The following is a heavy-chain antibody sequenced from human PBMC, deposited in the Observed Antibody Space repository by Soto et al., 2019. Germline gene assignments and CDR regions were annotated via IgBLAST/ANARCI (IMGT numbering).Heavy chain of an antibody. CDR1: GGSISSSSYY. D-gene: IGHD3-3*01. CDR3: ARHIPYYDFWSGYYTASYYYYYYMDV. J-gene: IGHJ6*03. Sequence: SETLSLTCTVSGGSISSSSYYWGWIRQPPGKGLEWIGSIYYSGSTYYNPSLKSRVTISVDTSKNQFSLKLSSVTAADTAVYYCARHIPYYDFWSGYYTASYYYYYYMDVWGKGTTVTVSS. V-gene: IGHV4-39*01. CDR2: IYYSGST.